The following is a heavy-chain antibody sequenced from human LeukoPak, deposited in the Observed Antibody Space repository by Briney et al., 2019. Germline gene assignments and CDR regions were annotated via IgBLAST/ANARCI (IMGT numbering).Heavy chain of an antibody. CDR3: ARGLVGYDYPYYGMDV. V-gene: IGHV4-4*07. CDR1: GGSISSYY. Sequence: SETLSLTCTVSGGSISSYYWSWIRHPAGKGLEWIGHIYTSGSTNYNPSLKSRVTMSVDTSKNQFSLKLSSATAADTAVYYCARGLVGYDYPYYGMDVWGQGTTVTVSS. D-gene: IGHD5-12*01. J-gene: IGHJ6*02. CDR2: IYTSGST.